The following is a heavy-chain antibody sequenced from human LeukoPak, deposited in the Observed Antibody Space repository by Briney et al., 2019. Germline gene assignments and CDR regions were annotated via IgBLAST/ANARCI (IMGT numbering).Heavy chain of an antibody. Sequence: SETLSLTCTVSGGSISSGSYYWSWIRQPAGKGVEWIGRIYTSGSTNYNPSLKSRVTISVDTSKDQFSLKLSSVTAADTAVYYCARYPSEYYDFWSGYYDDALDIWGQGTMVTVSS. D-gene: IGHD3-3*01. CDR3: ARYPSEYYDFWSGYYDDALDI. CDR2: IYTSGST. CDR1: GGSISSGSYY. V-gene: IGHV4-61*02. J-gene: IGHJ3*02.